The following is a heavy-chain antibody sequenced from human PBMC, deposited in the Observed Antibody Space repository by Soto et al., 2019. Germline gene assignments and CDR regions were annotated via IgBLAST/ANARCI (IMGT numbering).Heavy chain of an antibody. Sequence: EVQLVESGGGLVKPGGSLRLSCAASGFTFSSYSMNWVRQAPGKGLEWVSSISSSSSYIYYADSVKGRFTISRDNAKNSLYLQMNSLRAEDTAVYYCAREGEPDIPGGYYYYMDVWGKGTTVTVSS. J-gene: IGHJ6*03. CDR2: ISSSSSYI. CDR3: AREGEPDIPGGYYYYMDV. D-gene: IGHD3-9*01. V-gene: IGHV3-21*01. CDR1: GFTFSSYS.